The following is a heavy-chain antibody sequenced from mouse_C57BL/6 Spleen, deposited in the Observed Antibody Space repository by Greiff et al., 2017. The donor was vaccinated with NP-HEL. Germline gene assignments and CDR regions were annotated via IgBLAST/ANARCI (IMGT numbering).Heavy chain of an antibody. V-gene: IGHV1-15*01. CDR3: TRSTMVTTSFDY. J-gene: IGHJ2*01. CDR2: IDPETGGT. D-gene: IGHD2-2*01. CDR1: GYTFTDYE. Sequence: QVQLQQSGAELVRPGASVTLSCKASGYTFTDYEMHWVKQTPVHGLEWIGAIDPETGGTAYNQKFKGKAILTADKSSSTAYMELRSLTSEDSAVYYCTRSTMVTTSFDYWGQGTTLTVSS.